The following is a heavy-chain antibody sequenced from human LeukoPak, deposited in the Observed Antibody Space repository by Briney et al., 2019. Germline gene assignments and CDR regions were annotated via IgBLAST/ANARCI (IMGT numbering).Heavy chain of an antibody. V-gene: IGHV1-18*01. CDR3: ARQAGPGVFDY. CDR2: ISAYNGNT. Sequence: SVKVSCKASGGTFSIYAISWVRQAPGQGLEWMGWISAYNGNTNYAQKLQGRVTMTTDTSTSTAYMELRSLRSDDTAVYYCARQAGPGVFDYWGQGTLVTVSS. J-gene: IGHJ4*02. CDR1: GGTFSIYA. D-gene: IGHD3-10*01.